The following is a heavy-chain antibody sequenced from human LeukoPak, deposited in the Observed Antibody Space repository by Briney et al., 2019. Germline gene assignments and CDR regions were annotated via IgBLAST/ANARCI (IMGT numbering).Heavy chain of an antibody. D-gene: IGHD4-17*01. CDR2: IYYSGST. V-gene: IGHV4-31*03. J-gene: IGHJ5*02. CDR1: GGSISSGSYY. Sequence: SETLSLTCTVSGGSISSGSYYWSWIRQPPGKGLEWIGYIYYSGSTYYNPSLKSRVTISVDTSKNQFSLKLSSVTAADTAVYYCARGSNDYGDYGGVWFDPWGQGTLVTVSS. CDR3: ARGSNDYGDYGGVWFDP.